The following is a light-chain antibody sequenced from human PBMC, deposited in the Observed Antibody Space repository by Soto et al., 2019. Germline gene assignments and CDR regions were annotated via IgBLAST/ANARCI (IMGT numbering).Light chain of an antibody. CDR1: SSNIGTND. J-gene: IGLJ2*01. Sequence: QSVLTQPPSASGTPGQRVTISCSGSSSNIGTNDAFWYQQLPGTAPNLLIYRSNQRPSGVPDRFSGSKSGTSASLAISGLRSEDEADYYCASWDYSLSGVLFGGGTQLTVL. V-gene: IGLV1-47*01. CDR2: RSN. CDR3: ASWDYSLSGVL.